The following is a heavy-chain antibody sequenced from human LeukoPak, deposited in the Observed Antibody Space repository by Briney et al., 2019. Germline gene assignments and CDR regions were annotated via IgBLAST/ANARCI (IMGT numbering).Heavy chain of an antibody. CDR3: AKYYDILTGYYMVYFDY. Sequence: GGSLRLSCAASGFTFSSYAMIWVRQAPGKGLEWVSAISGSGSSTYYADSVKGRLTISRDNSKNTLYLQMNSLRAEDTAVYYCAKYYDILTGYYMVYFDYWGQGTLVTVSS. J-gene: IGHJ4*02. CDR1: GFTFSSYA. D-gene: IGHD3-9*01. CDR2: ISGSGSST. V-gene: IGHV3-23*01.